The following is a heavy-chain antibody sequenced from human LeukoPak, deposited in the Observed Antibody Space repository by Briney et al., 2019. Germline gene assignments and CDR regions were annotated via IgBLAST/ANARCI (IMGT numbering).Heavy chain of an antibody. D-gene: IGHD3-16*02. CDR3: VRVHRNTRCFDY. J-gene: IGHJ4*02. Sequence: GGSLRLSCAASGFTFSSYWMSWVRHAPAKGLECVAKVKQDGSEKYYVDSVMGRFTISRDNSKNSLYLQMTDLRADDTAGYCCVRVHRNTRCFDYWGQGTMVTVSS. V-gene: IGHV3-7*04. CDR2: VKQDGSEK. CDR1: GFTFSSYW.